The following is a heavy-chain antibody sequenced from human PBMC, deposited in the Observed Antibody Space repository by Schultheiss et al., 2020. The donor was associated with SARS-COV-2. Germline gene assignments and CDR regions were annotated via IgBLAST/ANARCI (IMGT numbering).Heavy chain of an antibody. D-gene: IGHD5-18*01. J-gene: IGHJ5*02. CDR1: GYTFTSYY. CDR3: ARGYSYGLSLPRSGGWFDP. Sequence: ASVKVSCKASGYTFTSYYMHWVRQAPGQGLEWMGIINPSGGSTSYAQKFQGRVTMTEDTSTDTAYMELSSLRSEDTAVYYCARGYSYGLSLPRSGGWFDPWGQGTLVTVSS. CDR2: INPSGGST. V-gene: IGHV1-46*01.